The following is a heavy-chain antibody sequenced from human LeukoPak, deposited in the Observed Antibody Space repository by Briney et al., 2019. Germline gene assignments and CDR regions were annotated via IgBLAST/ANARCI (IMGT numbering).Heavy chain of an antibody. Sequence: PGGSLRLSCTASGFTLSSYEMNWVRQAPGKGLEWVSHISSSGTIIYYADSVKGRFTISRDNAKNSLYLQMNSLRAEDTAVYYCARAMTSWGQGTLVTVYS. V-gene: IGHV3-48*03. CDR3: ARAMTS. CDR1: GFTLSSYE. CDR2: ISSSGTII. D-gene: IGHD4-11*01. J-gene: IGHJ4*02.